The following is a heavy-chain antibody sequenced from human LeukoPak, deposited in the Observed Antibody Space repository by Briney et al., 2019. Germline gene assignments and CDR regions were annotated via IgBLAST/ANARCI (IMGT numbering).Heavy chain of an antibody. CDR3: AKEHIPYCGDDCSPGYFQH. Sequence: PGGSLRLSCAASGFSFSNYGMHWVRQAPGKGLEWVAFIRYDGSKKYYADSVKGRFTMSRDNSKNTLYLQMSSLRVEDTAVYYCAKEHIPYCGDDCSPGYFQHWGQGTLVTVSS. CDR1: GFSFSNYG. J-gene: IGHJ1*01. V-gene: IGHV3-30*02. CDR2: IRYDGSKK. D-gene: IGHD2-21*02.